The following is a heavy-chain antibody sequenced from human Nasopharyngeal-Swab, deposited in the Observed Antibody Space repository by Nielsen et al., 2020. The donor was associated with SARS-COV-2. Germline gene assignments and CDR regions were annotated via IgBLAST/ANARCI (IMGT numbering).Heavy chain of an antibody. CDR1: GFTFSSYS. V-gene: IGHV3-21*01. CDR2: ISSSSSYI. D-gene: IGHD2-21*01. Sequence: GGSLRLSCAASGFTFSSYSMNWVRQAPGKGLEWVSSISSSSSYIYYADSVKGRFTISRDNAKNSLYLQMNSLRAEDTAVYYCARDYETILPAYGMDVWGKGTTVTVSS. J-gene: IGHJ6*04. CDR3: ARDYETILPAYGMDV.